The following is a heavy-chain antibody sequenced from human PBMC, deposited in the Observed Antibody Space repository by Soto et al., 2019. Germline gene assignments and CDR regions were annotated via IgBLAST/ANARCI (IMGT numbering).Heavy chain of an antibody. D-gene: IGHD1-20*01. Sequence: SETLSLTCAVYGGPFSGYYWSWIRQPPGKGLEWIGEINHSGSTNYNPSLKSRVTISVDTSKNQFSLKLSSVTAADTAVYYCARGFRPVFPRAFDIWGQGTMVTVSS. V-gene: IGHV4-34*01. CDR1: GGPFSGYY. CDR3: ARGFRPVFPRAFDI. J-gene: IGHJ3*02. CDR2: INHSGST.